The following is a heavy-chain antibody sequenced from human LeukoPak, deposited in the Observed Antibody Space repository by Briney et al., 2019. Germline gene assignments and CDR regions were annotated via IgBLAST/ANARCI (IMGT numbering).Heavy chain of an antibody. J-gene: IGHJ4*02. CDR3: AKDSDYYYGSGNHLDY. Sequence: PGGSLRLSCAASGFTVSHYYMTWVRQAPGKGLECVSVIYSGGSTYSADSVKGRFTISRDNSRNMVYLQMNSLRAEDTAVYYCAKDSDYYYGSGNHLDYWGQGTLVTVSS. V-gene: IGHV3-53*05. CDR2: IYSGGST. D-gene: IGHD3-10*01. CDR1: GFTVSHYY.